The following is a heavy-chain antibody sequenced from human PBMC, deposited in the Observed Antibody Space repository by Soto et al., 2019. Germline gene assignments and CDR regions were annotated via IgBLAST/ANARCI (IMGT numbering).Heavy chain of an antibody. CDR2: INHSGST. D-gene: IGHD7-27*01. J-gene: IGHJ4*02. Sequence: SETLSLTCAVYGGSFSGYYWTWIRQPPGTGLEWIGEINHSGSTRYSPSFQGLVTISVDKSISTAYLQWNSLQASDTATYYCTKGAERTVQRFIHWVCGHWGQGTPVTVSS. V-gene: IGHV4-34*01. CDR1: GGSFSGYY. CDR3: TKGAERTVQRFIHWVCGH.